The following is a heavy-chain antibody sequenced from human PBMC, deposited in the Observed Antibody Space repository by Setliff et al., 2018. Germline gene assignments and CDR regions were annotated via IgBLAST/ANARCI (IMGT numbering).Heavy chain of an antibody. CDR2: IYPDDSDA. CDR3: ARSDYGDYFAWDSYGMDV. CDR1: GYTFTNYW. J-gene: IGHJ6*02. V-gene: IGHV5-51*01. Sequence: PGESLKISCKGSGYTFTNYWIGWVRQMPGKGLEWMGIIYPDDSDARYSPSFRGQVTISADRSTRTAYLQWSSLKASDTAFYYCARSDYGDYFAWDSYGMDVWGQGTTVTVSS. D-gene: IGHD4-17*01.